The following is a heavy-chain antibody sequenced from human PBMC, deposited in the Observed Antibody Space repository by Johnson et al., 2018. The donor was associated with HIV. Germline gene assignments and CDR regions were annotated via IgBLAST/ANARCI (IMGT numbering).Heavy chain of an antibody. CDR1: GFTVSSNY. V-gene: IGHV3-66*02. D-gene: IGHD7-27*01. J-gene: IGHJ3*02. CDR2: IYSGAST. CDR3: ARAIGNWDAFDI. Sequence: VQLVESGGGLVKPGGSLRLSCAASGFTVSSNYMSWVRQAPGKGLEWVSVIYSGASTYYADSVKGRFTISRDNSKNTLYLQMNSLRAEETAVYYCARAIGNWDAFDIWGQGTMVTVSS.